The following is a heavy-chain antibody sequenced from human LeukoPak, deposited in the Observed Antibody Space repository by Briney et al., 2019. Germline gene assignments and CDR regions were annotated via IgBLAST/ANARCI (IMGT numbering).Heavy chain of an antibody. CDR3: ARGNPPFHYYGSGRPNWFDP. J-gene: IGHJ5*02. CDR1: GYTFSSHY. CDR2: INPSGGST. D-gene: IGHD3-10*01. V-gene: IGHV1-46*01. Sequence: GASVKVSCKASGYTFSSHYMYWVRQAPGQGLEWMGIINPSGGSTNYAQKFQGRVTMTRDTSTSTVHMELSSLRSEDTAMYYCARGNPPFHYYGSGRPNWFDPWGQGTLVTVSS.